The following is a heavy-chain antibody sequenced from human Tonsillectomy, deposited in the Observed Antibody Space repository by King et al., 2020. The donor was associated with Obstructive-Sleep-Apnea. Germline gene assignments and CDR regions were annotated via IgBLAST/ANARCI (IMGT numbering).Heavy chain of an antibody. CDR3: ARDPYDYGDYADYGMDV. J-gene: IGHJ6*02. D-gene: IGHD4-17*01. CDR2: IWYDGSNK. V-gene: IGHV3-33*01. Sequence: QLVQSGGGVVQPGRSLRLSCAASGFTFSSYGMHWVRQAPGKGLEWVAVIWYDGSNKYYADSVKGRFTISRDNSKNTRYLQMNSLRAEDTAVYYCARDPYDYGDYADYGMDVWGQGTTVTVSS. CDR1: GFTFSSYG.